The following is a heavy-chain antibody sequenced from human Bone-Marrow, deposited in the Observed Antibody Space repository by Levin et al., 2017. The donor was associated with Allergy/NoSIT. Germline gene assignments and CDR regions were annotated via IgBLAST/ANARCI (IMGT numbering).Heavy chain of an antibody. CDR3: AKMTGNEAIDY. J-gene: IGHJ4*02. CDR1: GFSVSQNY. V-gene: IGHV3-53*01. Sequence: SCAASGFSVSQNYMTWVRQAPGKGLEWVSLISNGGKTLYADSVRGRFTIARDNSKNTLFLQMNSLRAEDTAVYYCAKMTGNEAIDYWGQGTLVTVSS. D-gene: IGHD1-1*01. CDR2: ISNGGKT.